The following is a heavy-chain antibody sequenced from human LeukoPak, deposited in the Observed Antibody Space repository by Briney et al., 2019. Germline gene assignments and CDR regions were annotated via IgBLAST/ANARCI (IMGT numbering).Heavy chain of an antibody. CDR2: IIPILGIA. V-gene: IGHV1-69*04. CDR1: GGTFSSYA. CDR3: ARDSLNYYDSSGYNDY. D-gene: IGHD3-22*01. Sequence: AAVKVSCKASGGTFSSYAISWVRQAPGQGLEGMGRIIPILGIANYAQKFQGSVTITADKSTSTAYMELSSLRSEDTAVYYCARDSLNYYDSSGYNDYWGQGTLVTVSS. J-gene: IGHJ4*02.